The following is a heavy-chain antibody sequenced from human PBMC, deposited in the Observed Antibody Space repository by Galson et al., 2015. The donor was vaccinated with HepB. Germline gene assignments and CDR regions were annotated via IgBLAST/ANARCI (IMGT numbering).Heavy chain of an antibody. CDR1: GYTFTSYS. CDR3: ARVGYDSGYEMYYFDY. V-gene: IGHV1-3*01. D-gene: IGHD5-12*01. CDR2: INPGNGKT. J-gene: IGHJ4*02. Sequence: SVKVSCKASGYTFTSYSMHWVRQAPGQRLEWVGWINPGNGKTKYSQKLQGRVSFTRDTSASTAYMELSSLRSEDTALYYCARVGYDSGYEMYYFDYWGQGTLVTVSS.